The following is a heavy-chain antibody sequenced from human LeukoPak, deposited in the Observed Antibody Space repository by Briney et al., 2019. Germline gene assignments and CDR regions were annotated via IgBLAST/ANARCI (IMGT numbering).Heavy chain of an antibody. CDR1: GYTFTSYY. CDR2: INPSGGGT. J-gene: IGHJ4*02. V-gene: IGHV1-46*01. CDR3: ARARGPRQTFDY. D-gene: IGHD1-1*01. Sequence: ASVKVSCKASGYTFTSYYMHWVRQAPGQGLEWMGIINPSGGGTSYAQKFQGRVTMTRDTSTSTVYMELSSLRSEDTAVYYCARARGPRQTFDYWGQGTLVTVSS.